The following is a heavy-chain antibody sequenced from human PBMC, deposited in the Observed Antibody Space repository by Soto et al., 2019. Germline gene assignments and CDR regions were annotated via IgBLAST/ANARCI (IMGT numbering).Heavy chain of an antibody. J-gene: IGHJ6*02. Sequence: ASVKVSCKASGYTFTSYDINWVRQATGQGLEWMGWMNPNSGNTGYAQKFQGRVTMTRNTSIGTAYMELSSLRSEDTAVYYCVREAWVPTYYDFWSGPTPSGGMDVWGQGTTVTVSS. V-gene: IGHV1-8*01. CDR1: GYTFTSYD. CDR3: VREAWVPTYYDFWSGPTPSGGMDV. D-gene: IGHD3-3*01. CDR2: MNPNSGNT.